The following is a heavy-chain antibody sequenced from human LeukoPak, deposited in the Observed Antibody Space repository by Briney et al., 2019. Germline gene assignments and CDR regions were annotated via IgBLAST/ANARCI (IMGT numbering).Heavy chain of an antibody. J-gene: IGHJ5*02. D-gene: IGHD3-10*01. CDR1: GFTFSSYA. Sequence: GGSLRLSCAASGFTFSSYAMSWVRQAPGKGLDWVSAISGSGGSTYYADSVKGRFTISRDNSKNTLYLQMNSLRAEDTAVYYCAKGDTYYYGSGSTRFDPWGQGTLVTVSS. CDR2: ISGSGGST. V-gene: IGHV3-23*01. CDR3: AKGDTYYYGSGSTRFDP.